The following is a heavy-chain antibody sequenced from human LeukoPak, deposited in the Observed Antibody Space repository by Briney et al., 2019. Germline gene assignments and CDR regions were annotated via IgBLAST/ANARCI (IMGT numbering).Heavy chain of an antibody. Sequence: ASVKVSCKASGYTFTGHYMHWVRQAPGQGLEWMGWINPNSGGTNYAQKFQGRVTMTRDTSISTAYMELSRLRSDDTAVYYCARDLALTGSEWGQGTLVTVSS. CDR1: GYTFTGHY. CDR3: ARDLALTGSE. V-gene: IGHV1-2*02. CDR2: INPNSGGT. D-gene: IGHD3-9*01. J-gene: IGHJ4*02.